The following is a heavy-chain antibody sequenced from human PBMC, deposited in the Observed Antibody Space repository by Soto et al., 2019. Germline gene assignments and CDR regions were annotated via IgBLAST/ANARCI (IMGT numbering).Heavy chain of an antibody. J-gene: IGHJ4*02. Sequence: PSETLSLTCAVSGGSISSSNWWSWVRQPPGKGLEWIGEIYHSGSTNYSPSLKSRVTISVDKSKNQFSLKLSSVTAADTAVYYCARENDGYNYNGPYFDYWGQGTLVTVS. D-gene: IGHD5-12*01. CDR3: ARENDGYNYNGPYFDY. CDR1: GGSISSSNW. V-gene: IGHV4-4*02. CDR2: IYHSGST.